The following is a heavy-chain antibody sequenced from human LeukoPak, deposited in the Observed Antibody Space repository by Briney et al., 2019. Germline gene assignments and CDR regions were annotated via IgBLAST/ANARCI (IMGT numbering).Heavy chain of an antibody. Sequence: GRSLRLSCAASGFTFSNYYWMHWVRQAPGKGLVWVSRINSDGSSTSYADSGKGRFTISRHNAKNTLYLQMNTLRAEDTAVYYCARDRRETYCGGDCYSGSIDYWGQGTLVTVSS. CDR2: INSDGSST. CDR1: GFTFSNYYW. CDR3: ARDRRETYCGGDCYSGSIDY. J-gene: IGHJ4*02. V-gene: IGHV3-74*01. D-gene: IGHD2-21*02.